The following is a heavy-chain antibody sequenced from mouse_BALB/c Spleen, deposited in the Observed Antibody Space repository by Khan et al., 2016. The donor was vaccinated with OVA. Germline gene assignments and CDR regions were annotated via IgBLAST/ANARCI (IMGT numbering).Heavy chain of an antibody. D-gene: IGHD2-4*01. Sequence: VQLQQSGTVLARPGASVKMSCKASGYSFTSYWMHWVKQRPGQGIEWIGAIYPGISDTRYNQKFKVKAKLTAVTSASTAYMELSSLTNEDSAVYFCTRSYDSYSFDYWGQGTTLTVSS. CDR2: IYPGISDT. CDR3: TRSYDSYSFDY. V-gene: IGHV1-5*01. CDR1: GYSFTSYW. J-gene: IGHJ2*01.